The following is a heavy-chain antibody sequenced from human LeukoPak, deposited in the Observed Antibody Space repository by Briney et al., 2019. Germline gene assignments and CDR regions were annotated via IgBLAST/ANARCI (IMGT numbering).Heavy chain of an antibody. Sequence: GESLKISCEASGXSFNMYWIGWVRQMPGKGLEWMGIVYPGDSDTRYSPSFQGQVTISADKSKKTAYLQWNSLKASDTAMYYCARIGSSSWYPNYNWFDPWGQGTLVTVSS. J-gene: IGHJ5*02. D-gene: IGHD6-13*01. V-gene: IGHV5-51*01. CDR2: VYPGDSDT. CDR1: GXSFNMYW. CDR3: ARIGSSSWYPNYNWFDP.